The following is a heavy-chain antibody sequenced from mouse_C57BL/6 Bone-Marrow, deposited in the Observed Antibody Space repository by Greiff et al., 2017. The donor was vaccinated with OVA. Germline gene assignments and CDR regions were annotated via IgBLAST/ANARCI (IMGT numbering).Heavy chain of an antibody. CDR2: IDPEDGDT. CDR1: GFNIKDYY. V-gene: IGHV14-2*01. J-gene: IGHJ3*01. Sequence: VQLQQSGAELVKPGASVKLSCTASGFNIKDYYMHWVKQRTEQGLEWIGRIDPEDGDTKYAPKFQGKATITADTSSNTAYLQLSSLTSEYTAVYYCARDVYGSSYAWFAYWGQGTLVTVSA. D-gene: IGHD1-1*01. CDR3: ARDVYGSSYAWFAY.